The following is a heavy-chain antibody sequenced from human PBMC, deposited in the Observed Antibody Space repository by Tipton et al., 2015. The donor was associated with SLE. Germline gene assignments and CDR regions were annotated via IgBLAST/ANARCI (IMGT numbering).Heavy chain of an antibody. CDR2: IYTSGST. D-gene: IGHD6-13*01. V-gene: IGHV4-61*02. CDR1: GGSISSGSYY. J-gene: IGHJ4*02. Sequence: TLSLTCTVSGGSISSGSYYWSWIRQPAGKGLEWIGRIYTSGSTNYNPSLKSRVTISVDTPKNQFSLKLSSVTAADTAVYYCARERLYSSSWFSDWGQGTLVTVSS. CDR3: ARERLYSSSWFSD.